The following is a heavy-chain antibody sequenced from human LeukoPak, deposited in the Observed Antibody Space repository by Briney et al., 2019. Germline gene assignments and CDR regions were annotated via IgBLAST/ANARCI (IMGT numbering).Heavy chain of an antibody. CDR2: ISGSAANT. CDR3: AKYYDYVWGTYRYFDY. CDR1: GFTLSTYV. J-gene: IGHJ4*02. Sequence: PGGSLRLSCAASGFTLSTYVMSWVRQAPGKGLEWVSAISGSAANTYYADSVKGRFTISRDSSKNTLYLQMNSLRAEDTALYYCAKYYDYVWGTYRYFDYWGQGTLVTVSS. D-gene: IGHD3-16*01. V-gene: IGHV3-23*01.